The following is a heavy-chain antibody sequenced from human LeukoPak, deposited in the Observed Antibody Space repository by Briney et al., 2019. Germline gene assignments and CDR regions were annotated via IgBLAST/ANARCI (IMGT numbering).Heavy chain of an antibody. D-gene: IGHD2-2*02. V-gene: IGHV3-48*01. J-gene: IGHJ1*01. CDR3: AKDGVGVVPAAIEYFQH. CDR2: ISSSSSTI. Sequence: GGSLRLSCAASGFTLSSYSMNWVRQAPGKGREWVSYISSSSSTIYYADSVKGRFTISRDNSKNTLYLQMNSLRAEDTAVYYCAKDGVGVVPAAIEYFQHWGQGTLVTVSS. CDR1: GFTLSSYS.